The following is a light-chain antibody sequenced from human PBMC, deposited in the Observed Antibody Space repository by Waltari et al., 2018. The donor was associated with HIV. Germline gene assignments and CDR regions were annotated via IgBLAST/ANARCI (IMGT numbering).Light chain of an antibody. CDR1: QSVSGRN. V-gene: IGKV3-20*01. J-gene: IGKJ2*01. Sequence: EIVLTQSPGTLSLSPGERATLSCRAGQSVSGRNIAWYQQKPGQAPRLLIYGASNSAPGIPDRFSGSGSGPVFTLTISRLEPEDFAVYYCQQYGTSVRYTFGQGTKLDIK. CDR3: QQYGTSVRYT. CDR2: GAS.